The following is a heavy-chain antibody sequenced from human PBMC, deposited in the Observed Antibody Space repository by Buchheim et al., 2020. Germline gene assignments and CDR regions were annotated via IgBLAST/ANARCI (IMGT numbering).Heavy chain of an antibody. CDR1: GFTFSSYG. J-gene: IGHJ6*02. V-gene: IGHV3-30*18. CDR3: AKDRRYCSSTSCYTIALYYYYGMDV. D-gene: IGHD2-2*02. Sequence: QVQLVESGGGVVQPGRSLRLSCAASGFTFSSYGMHWVRQAPDKGLEWVAVISYDGSNKYYADSVKGRFTISRDNSKNTLYLQMNSLRAEDTAVYYCAKDRRYCSSTSCYTIALYYYYGMDVWGQGTT. CDR2: ISYDGSNK.